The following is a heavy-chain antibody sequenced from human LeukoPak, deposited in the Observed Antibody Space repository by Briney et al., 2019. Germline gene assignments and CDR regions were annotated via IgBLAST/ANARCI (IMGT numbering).Heavy chain of an antibody. Sequence: SETLSLTCSVSGGSISSFYWSWIRQPPGKGLEWIGYIFYSGSTNYNPSLKSRVTISVDTSKNQFSLNLSSVTAADTAVYYCARSSSWPSNWFDPWGQGTLVTVSS. V-gene: IGHV4-59*01. CDR2: IFYSGST. J-gene: IGHJ5*02. D-gene: IGHD6-13*01. CDR3: ARSSSWPSNWFDP. CDR1: GGSISSFY.